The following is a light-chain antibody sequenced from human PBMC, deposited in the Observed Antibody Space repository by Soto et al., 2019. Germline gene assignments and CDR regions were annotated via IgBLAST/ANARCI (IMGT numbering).Light chain of an antibody. CDR2: TIS. J-gene: IGKJ4*01. CDR1: QSVSTS. CDR3: QQYHDWPLT. V-gene: IGKV3-15*01. Sequence: IVMTQSPATLSVSPGERVTLSCRASQSVSTSFAWYQQKPGQAPRLLIYTISTRATGVPARFSGSGSGTDFTLTISSLQSEDFAVYYCQQYHDWPLTFGGGTKVEIK.